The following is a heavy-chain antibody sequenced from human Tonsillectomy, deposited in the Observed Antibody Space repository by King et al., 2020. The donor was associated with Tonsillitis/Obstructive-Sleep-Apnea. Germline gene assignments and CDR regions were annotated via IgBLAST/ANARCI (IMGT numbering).Heavy chain of an antibody. J-gene: IGHJ4*02. CDR2: ISHSGST. CDR3: ARGSEIVVVPAAPYYFDY. CDR1: GGSFSGYF. Sequence: VQLQQWGAGLLKPSETLSLTCAVYGGSFSGYFWSWIRQPPGRGLEWIGEISHSGSTNYNPSLKSRVTISVDTSRNQFSLKLSSVTAADPAVYYFARGSEIVVVPAAPYYFDYWGQGTLVTVSS. V-gene: IGHV4-34*01. D-gene: IGHD2-2*01.